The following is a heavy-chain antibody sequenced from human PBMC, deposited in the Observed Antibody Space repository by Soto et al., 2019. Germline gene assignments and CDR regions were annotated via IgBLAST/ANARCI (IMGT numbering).Heavy chain of an antibody. J-gene: IGHJ4*02. D-gene: IGHD2-15*01. CDR3: ASRGTTTYCSGGSCYARGFDY. CDR1: GGSISSGDYY. V-gene: IGHV4-30-4*01. CDR2: IYYSGST. Sequence: QVQLQESGPGLVKPSQTLSLTCTVSGGSISSGDYYWSWIRQPPGKGLEWIGYIYYSGSTYYNPSLKGRVTLSVDTSKYRFSLKLSSGTAADTAVYYCASRGTTTYCSGGSCYARGFDYWGQGTLVTVSS.